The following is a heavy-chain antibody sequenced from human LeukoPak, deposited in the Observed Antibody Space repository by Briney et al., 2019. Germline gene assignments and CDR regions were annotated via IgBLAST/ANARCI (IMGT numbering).Heavy chain of an antibody. D-gene: IGHD3-3*01. CDR3: ARGDYDFWSGYYSAFDI. Sequence: SETLSLTCTVSGGSISSYYWSWIRQPPGKGLEWTGYIYYSGSSNNNPSLKSRVTISVDRSKNQFSLKLSSVTAADTAVYYCARGDYDFWSGYYSAFDIWGQGTMVTVSS. V-gene: IGHV4-59*12. CDR2: IYYSGSS. J-gene: IGHJ3*02. CDR1: GGSISSYY.